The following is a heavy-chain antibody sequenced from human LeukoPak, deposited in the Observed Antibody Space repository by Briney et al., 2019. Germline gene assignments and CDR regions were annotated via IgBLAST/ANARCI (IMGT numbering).Heavy chain of an antibody. CDR1: GYSISRGYY. D-gene: IGHD1-26*01. V-gene: IGHV4-38-2*01. CDR3: VRGEVGDFDS. J-gene: IGHJ4*02. Sequence: PSETLSLTCAVSGYSISRGYYWGWVRQSPGKRPQWLGSVHESGSSHHNPSLRSRVTIELDTSENEFSLTLTSGTAADSGTYYCVRGEVGDFDSWGQGTLVIVSS. CDR2: VHESGSS.